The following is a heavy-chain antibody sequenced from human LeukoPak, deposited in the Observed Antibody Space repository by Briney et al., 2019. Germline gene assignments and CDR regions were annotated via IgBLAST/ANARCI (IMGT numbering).Heavy chain of an antibody. Sequence: PSETLSLTCTVSGDSISDYFWSWIRQPAGKGLEWIGRFSTRGCTTYNPSLKSRLTISVDKSKNQFSLNLTSVTAADTAVYYCAVGFIRDAFHIWGQGTIVTVSS. D-gene: IGHD1-26*01. CDR1: GDSISDYF. J-gene: IGHJ3*02. V-gene: IGHV4-4*07. CDR2: FSTRGCT. CDR3: AVGFIRDAFHI.